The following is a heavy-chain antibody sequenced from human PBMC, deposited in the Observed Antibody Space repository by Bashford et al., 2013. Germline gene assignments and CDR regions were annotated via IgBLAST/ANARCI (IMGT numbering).Heavy chain of an antibody. CDR3: AKTVVPSWGYYYYYGMDV. J-gene: IGHJ6*02. CDR1: GFTFSSYA. Sequence: GSLRLSCAASGFTFSSYAMSWVRQAPGKGLEWVSAMSGSGGSTYYADSVKGRFTISRDNSKNTLYLQMNSLRAEDTAVYYCAKTVVPSWGYYYYYGMDVWGQGTTVTVSS. CDR2: MSGSGGST. D-gene: IGHD4-23*01. V-gene: IGHV3-23*01.